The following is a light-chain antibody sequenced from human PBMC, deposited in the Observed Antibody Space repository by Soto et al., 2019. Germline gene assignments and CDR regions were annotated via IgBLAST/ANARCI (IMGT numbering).Light chain of an antibody. Sequence: QSALTQPRSVSGSPGQSVTISCTGTSSDVGGYNYVSWYQQHPGKAPKLMIYDVSKRPSGVRDRFSGSKSGNTASLTISGLQAEDEADYYCCSYAGSYTWVFGGGTKVTVL. CDR1: SSDVGGYNY. CDR3: CSYAGSYTWV. V-gene: IGLV2-11*01. CDR2: DVS. J-gene: IGLJ3*02.